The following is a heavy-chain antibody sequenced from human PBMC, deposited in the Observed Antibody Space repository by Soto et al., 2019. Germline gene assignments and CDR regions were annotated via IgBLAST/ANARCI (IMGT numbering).Heavy chain of an antibody. CDR1: GFTFSSHW. V-gene: IGHV3-74*01. Sequence: EVQLVESGGGLVQPGGSLRLSCAVSGFTFSSHWMHWVRQAPGKGLVWVSRLNGDGSSTHYGDSMKGRVIISRDNAKNTVYLQMDSLRDEDSAVYYCARGLKNYYAMDVWGKGTAVTVSS. J-gene: IGHJ6*04. CDR2: LNGDGSST. CDR3: ARGLKNYYAMDV.